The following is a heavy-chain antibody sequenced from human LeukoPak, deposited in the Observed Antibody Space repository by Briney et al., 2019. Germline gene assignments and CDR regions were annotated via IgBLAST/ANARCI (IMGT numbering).Heavy chain of an antibody. J-gene: IGHJ5*02. CDR1: GGSISSYY. D-gene: IGHD3-3*01. V-gene: IGHV4-59*01. Sequence: SETLSLTCTVSGGSISSYYWSWIRQPPGKGLEWIGYIYYSGSSNYNPSLKSRVTISVDTSKNQFSLKLSSVTAADTAVYYCARGYYDFWSGYDHWFDPWGQGTLVTVSS. CDR3: ARGYYDFWSGYDHWFDP. CDR2: IYYSGSS.